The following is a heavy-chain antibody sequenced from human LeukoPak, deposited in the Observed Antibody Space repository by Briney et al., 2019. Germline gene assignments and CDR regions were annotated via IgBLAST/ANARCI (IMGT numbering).Heavy chain of an antibody. D-gene: IGHD5-12*01. CDR1: GYTFSSYY. CDR2: INPNTGDT. V-gene: IGHV1-2*02. J-gene: IGHJ4*02. CDR3: ARGEVAMSD. Sequence: ASVKVSCTASGYTFSSYYVHWVRQAPGQGLEWMGWINPNTGDTASAQKFQSRVTLIRDTSTRTAYMELRRLRYDDTAVYFCARGEVAMSDWGQGALVTVS.